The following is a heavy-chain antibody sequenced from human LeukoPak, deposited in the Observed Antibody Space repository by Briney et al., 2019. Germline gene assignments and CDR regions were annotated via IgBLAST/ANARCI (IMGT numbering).Heavy chain of an antibody. Sequence: SGPALVKPTQTLTLTCTFSGFSLSTSGMCVSWIRQPPGKALEWLARIAWDDDRFYSTSLKTRLTLSKEPPKNQVILTMTNTAPVDTATYYCARFHRYLGVSLDYWAQGTLVTVSS. CDR3: ARFHRYLGVSLDY. CDR2: IAWDDDR. CDR1: GFSLSTSGMC. J-gene: IGHJ4*02. V-gene: IGHV2-70*17. D-gene: IGHD3-16*01.